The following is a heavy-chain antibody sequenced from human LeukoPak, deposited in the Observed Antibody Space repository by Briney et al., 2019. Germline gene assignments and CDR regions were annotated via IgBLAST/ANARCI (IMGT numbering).Heavy chain of an antibody. J-gene: IGHJ6*02. D-gene: IGHD3-16*01. CDR2: IHSSGST. V-gene: IGHV4-59*01. CDR1: GGSIRSYY. CDR3: ARDGGAPIYGLDV. Sequence: SETLSLTCTVSGGSIRSYYWGWIRQPPGKKLEWIGYIHSSGSTSYNPSLRSRVAISADTSRNQVSLNLKFLTSADTAVYYCARDGGAPIYGLDVWGQGTTVTVSS.